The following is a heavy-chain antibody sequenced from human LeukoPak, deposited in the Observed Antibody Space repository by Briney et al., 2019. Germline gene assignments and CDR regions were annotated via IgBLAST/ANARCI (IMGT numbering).Heavy chain of an antibody. CDR2: MYSNGGGR. D-gene: IGHD1-7*01. V-gene: IGHV4-39*01. Sequence: SETPSLTCTVSGGSMITDTFYWVWIRQPPGKGLEWIANMYSNGGGRQYNRSLTNRVSISVDTSKNQFFLNLNSVTAADTAIYYCTRRTYSTYMDVWGQGTTVTVSS. CDR3: TRRTYSTYMDV. CDR1: GGSMITDTFY. J-gene: IGHJ6*03.